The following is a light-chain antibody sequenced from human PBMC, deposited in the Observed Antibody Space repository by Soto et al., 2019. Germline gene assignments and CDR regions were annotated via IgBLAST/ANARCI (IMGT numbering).Light chain of an antibody. CDR1: SSDVGGYNY. CDR2: DVS. J-gene: IGLJ2*01. Sequence: QSALTQPASVSGSPGQSITISCTGTSSDVGGYNYVSWYQQHPGKAPKLMIYDVSNRPSGVSNRFSGSKSGNKASLTISGLQAEDEAAYYCSSYTRSSTLGFGGGTKLTVL. V-gene: IGLV2-14*01. CDR3: SSYTRSSTLG.